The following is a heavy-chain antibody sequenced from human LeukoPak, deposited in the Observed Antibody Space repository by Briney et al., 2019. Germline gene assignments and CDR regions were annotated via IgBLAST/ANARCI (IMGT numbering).Heavy chain of an antibody. Sequence: ASVRVSCKASGYTFTSYGISWVRQAPGQGLEWMGGIIPIFGTANYAQKFQGRVTITADESTSTAYMELSSLRSEDTAVYYCASLDYWGQGTLVTVSS. CDR2: IIPIFGTA. J-gene: IGHJ4*02. CDR1: GYTFTSYG. V-gene: IGHV1-69*13. CDR3: ASLDY.